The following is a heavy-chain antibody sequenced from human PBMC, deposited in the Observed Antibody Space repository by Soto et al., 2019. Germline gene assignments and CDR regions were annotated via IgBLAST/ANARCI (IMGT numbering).Heavy chain of an antibody. CDR1: GGSISSGDYY. V-gene: IGHV4-30-4*01. D-gene: IGHD4-17*01. CDR3: AITRLGKKIRNYGDKYGMDV. Sequence: SETLSLTCTVSGGSISSGDYYWSWIRQPPGKGMDWIGYIYYSGSTYYNPSLKSRVTISVDTSKNQFSLKLSSVTAADTAVYYCAITRLGKKIRNYGDKYGMDVWGQGTTDTVSS. J-gene: IGHJ6*02. CDR2: IYYSGST.